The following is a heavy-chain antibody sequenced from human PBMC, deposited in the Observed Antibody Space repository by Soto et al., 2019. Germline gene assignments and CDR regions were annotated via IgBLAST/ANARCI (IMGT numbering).Heavy chain of an antibody. CDR2: ISSSGSTI. J-gene: IGHJ4*02. D-gene: IGHD3-9*01. CDR3: AMVRGILPGYSNYFDY. Sequence: LRLSCAASGFTFSSYEMNWVRQAPGKGLEWVSYISSSGSTIYYADSVKGRFTISRDNAKNSLYLQMNSLRAEDTAVYYCAMVRGILPGYSNYFDYWGQATLVTVST. V-gene: IGHV3-48*03. CDR1: GFTFSSYE.